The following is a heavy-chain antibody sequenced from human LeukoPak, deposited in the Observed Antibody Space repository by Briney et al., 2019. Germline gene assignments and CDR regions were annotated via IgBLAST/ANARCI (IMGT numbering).Heavy chain of an antibody. CDR1: GGSISSGDYY. J-gene: IGHJ4*02. Sequence: TSQTLSLTCTVSGGSISSGDYYWSWIRQPPGKGLEWIGYIYYSGSTYYNPSLKSRVTISVDTSKNQFSLKLSFVTAADTAVYYCASLIRFLEWLPIGYWGQGTLVTVSS. CDR3: ASLIRFLEWLPIGY. CDR2: IYYSGST. D-gene: IGHD3-3*01. V-gene: IGHV4-30-4*08.